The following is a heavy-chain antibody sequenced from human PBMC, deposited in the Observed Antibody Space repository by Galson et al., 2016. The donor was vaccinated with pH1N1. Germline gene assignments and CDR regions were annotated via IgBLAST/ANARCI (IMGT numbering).Heavy chain of an antibody. V-gene: IGHV3-9*01. CDR1: GFTFDDHA. CDR2: ISWNSASK. J-gene: IGHJ4*02. D-gene: IGHD1-26*01. Sequence: SLRLSCAASGFTFDDHALHWVRQAPGKGLEWLSIISWNSASKGYADSVKGRFSISRDNAKNSLYLQMNSLRPEDTGVYFCTRDKGTTGVGATFDYWGQGTLVTVSP. CDR3: TRDKGTTGVGATFDY.